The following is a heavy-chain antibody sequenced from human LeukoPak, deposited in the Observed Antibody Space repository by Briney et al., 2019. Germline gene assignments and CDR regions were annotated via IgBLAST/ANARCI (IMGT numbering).Heavy chain of an antibody. CDR1: GFTFSSYG. V-gene: IGHV3-33*01. J-gene: IGHJ4*02. Sequence: GRSLRLSCAASGFTFSSYGMHWVRQAPGKGLEWVAVIWYDGSNKYYADSVKGRFTISRDNSKNTLYLQMNSLRAEDTAVYYCARDFRYSSSWYSYLFDYWGQGTLVTVSS. CDR3: ARDFRYSSSWYSYLFDY. D-gene: IGHD6-13*01. CDR2: IWYDGSNK.